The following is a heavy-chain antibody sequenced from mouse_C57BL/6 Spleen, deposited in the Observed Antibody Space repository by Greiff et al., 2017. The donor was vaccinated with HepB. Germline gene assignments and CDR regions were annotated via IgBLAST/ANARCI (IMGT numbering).Heavy chain of an antibody. CDR1: GFTFSDYG. J-gene: IGHJ3*01. CDR3: ATDYYGSSFSWFAY. CDR2: ISSGSSTI. V-gene: IGHV5-17*01. D-gene: IGHD1-1*01. Sequence: EVMLVESGGGLVKPGGSLKLSCAASGFTFSDYGMHWVRQAPEKGLEWVAYISSGSSTIYYADTVKGRFTISRDNAKNTLFLQMTSLRSEDTAMYYCATDYYGSSFSWFAYWGQGTLVTVSA.